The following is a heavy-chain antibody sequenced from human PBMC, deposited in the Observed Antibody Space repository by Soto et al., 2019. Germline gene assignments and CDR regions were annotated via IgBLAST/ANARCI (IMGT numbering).Heavy chain of an antibody. CDR1: GGSISSYY. V-gene: IGHV4-59*12. CDR2: IYYSGST. Sequence: PSETLSLTCTVSGGSISSYYWSWIRQPPGKGLEWIGYIYYSGSTNYNPSLKSRVTISVDTSKNQFSLKLSSVTAADTAVYYCARWRDYYDSSGYYWDPRAYYYYGMDVWGQGTTVTVSS. D-gene: IGHD3-22*01. J-gene: IGHJ6*02. CDR3: ARWRDYYDSSGYYWDPRAYYYYGMDV.